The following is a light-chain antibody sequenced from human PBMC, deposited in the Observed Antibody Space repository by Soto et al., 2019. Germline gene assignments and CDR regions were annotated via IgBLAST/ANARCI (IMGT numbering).Light chain of an antibody. Sequence: EIVMTQSPATLSVSPGERATLSCRASQSVSSNLAWYQQKPGQAPRLLIYGASTRATGIPARFSGSGSGTEFTLTISSLQSEDFAVYYCQQHSNWPPTFGGGT. J-gene: IGKJ4*01. CDR1: QSVSSN. CDR2: GAS. V-gene: IGKV3-15*01. CDR3: QQHSNWPPT.